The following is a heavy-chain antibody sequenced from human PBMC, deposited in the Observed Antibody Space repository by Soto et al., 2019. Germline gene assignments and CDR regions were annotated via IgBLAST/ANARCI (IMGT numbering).Heavy chain of an antibody. V-gene: IGHV3-30*18. CDR1: GFTFSSYA. J-gene: IGHJ4*02. D-gene: IGHD2-15*01. Sequence: GRPLRLSCAASGFTFSSYAMSWVRQAPGKGLEWVAVISYDGSNKYYADSVKGRFTISRDNSKNTLYLQMNSLRAEDTAVYYCAKLPSSVVTGSVSFDYWGQGTLVTVSS. CDR3: AKLPSSVVTGSVSFDY. CDR2: ISYDGSNK.